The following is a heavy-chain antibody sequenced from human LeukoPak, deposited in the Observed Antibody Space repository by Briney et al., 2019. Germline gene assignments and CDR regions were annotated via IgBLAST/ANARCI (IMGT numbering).Heavy chain of an antibody. J-gene: IGHJ3*02. CDR3: ARGFNSFDI. CDR1: GFTFSDHY. Sequence: GGSLRLSCAASGFTFSDHYMDWVREAPGKGLEWVGRTRNKANHYTTEYAASAKGRFTISRDGSKNSLYLQMNSLKTEDTAVYYCARGFNSFDIWGQGTIATVSS. CDR2: TRNKANHYTT. V-gene: IGHV3-72*01. D-gene: IGHD3-10*01.